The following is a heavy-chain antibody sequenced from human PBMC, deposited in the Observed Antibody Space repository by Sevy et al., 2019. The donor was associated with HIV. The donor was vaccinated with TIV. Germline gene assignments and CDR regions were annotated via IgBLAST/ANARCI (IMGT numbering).Heavy chain of an antibody. CDR1: GGSISSYY. CDR2: IYYSGST. V-gene: IGHV4-59*01. Sequence: SETPSLTCTVSGGSISSYYWSWIRQPPGKGLEWIGYIYYSGSTNYNPSLKSRVTISVDTSKNQFSLKLSSVTAADTAVYYCARAYGDYWFDPWGQGTLVTVSS. D-gene: IGHD4-17*01. CDR3: ARAYGDYWFDP. J-gene: IGHJ5*02.